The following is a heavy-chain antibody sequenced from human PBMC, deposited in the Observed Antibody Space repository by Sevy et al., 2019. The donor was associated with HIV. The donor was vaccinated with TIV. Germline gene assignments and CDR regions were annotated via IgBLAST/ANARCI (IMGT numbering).Heavy chain of an antibody. J-gene: IGHJ6*02. Sequence: ASVKVSCKASGYTFTSYGISWVRQAPGQGLEWMGWISAYNGNTNYAQKLQGRVTMTTDTSTSTAYMELRSLRSDDTAVYYCARDHVSRSSYYYYYYGMDVWGQGTTVTVSS. D-gene: IGHD6-13*01. CDR3: ARDHVSRSSYYYYYYGMDV. CDR1: GYTFTSYG. V-gene: IGHV1-18*01. CDR2: ISAYNGNT.